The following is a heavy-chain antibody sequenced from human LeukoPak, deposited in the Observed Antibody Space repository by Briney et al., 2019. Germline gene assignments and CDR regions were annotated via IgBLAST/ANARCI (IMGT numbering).Heavy chain of an antibody. D-gene: IGHD3-3*01. Sequence: GGSLRLSCAASGFTFSDYTMNWVRQAPGKGLEGVSYISSSSSTIYHADSVQGRFTISRDNAKNSLYLQLNSLRAEDTAVYYCARSWSGYYLFDCWGQGTLVTVSS. CDR1: GFTFSDYT. V-gene: IGHV3-48*01. CDR3: ARSWSGYYLFDC. J-gene: IGHJ4*02. CDR2: ISSSSSTI.